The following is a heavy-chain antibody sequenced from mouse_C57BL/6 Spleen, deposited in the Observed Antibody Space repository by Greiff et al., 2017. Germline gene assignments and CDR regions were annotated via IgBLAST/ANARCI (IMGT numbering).Heavy chain of an antibody. CDR1: GYTFTSYW. V-gene: IGHV1-69*01. CDR2: IDPSDSYT. Sequence: QVQLQQPGAELVMPGASVKLSCKASGYTFTSYWMHWVKQRPGQGLEWIGEIDPSDSYTNYNQKFKGKSTLTVDKSSSTAYMLLSSLTSEDSAVYYCARDWYFDGWGTGTTVTVSS. CDR3: ARDWYFDG. J-gene: IGHJ1*03.